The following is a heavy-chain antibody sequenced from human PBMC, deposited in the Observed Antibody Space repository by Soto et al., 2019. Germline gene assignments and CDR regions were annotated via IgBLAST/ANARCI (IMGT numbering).Heavy chain of an antibody. J-gene: IGHJ4*02. V-gene: IGHV3-66*01. Sequence: PGGSLRLSCAASGFTVSSNYMSWVRQAPGKGLEWVSVIYSGGSTYYADSVKGRFTISRDNSKNTLYLQMNSLRAEDTAVYYCASADNIVATGYWGQGTLVTVSS. CDR3: ASADNIVATGY. D-gene: IGHD5-12*01. CDR2: IYSGGST. CDR1: GFTVSSNY.